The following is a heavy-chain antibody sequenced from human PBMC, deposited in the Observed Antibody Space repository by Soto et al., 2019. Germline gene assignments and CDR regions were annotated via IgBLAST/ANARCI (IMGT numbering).Heavy chain of an antibody. CDR3: AKGKFVELAFDY. V-gene: IGHV3-72*01. CDR2: ARNKAHSYTT. Sequence: EVQLVESGGGLVQPGGSLRLSCAASGFTFSDHHMDWVRQAPGKGLEWVGRARNKAHSYTTAYAASVKGRFTISRDNAKNSLYLQMNSLRAEDTALYYCAKGKFVELAFDYWGQGTLVTVSS. D-gene: IGHD3-10*01. J-gene: IGHJ4*02. CDR1: GFTFSDHH.